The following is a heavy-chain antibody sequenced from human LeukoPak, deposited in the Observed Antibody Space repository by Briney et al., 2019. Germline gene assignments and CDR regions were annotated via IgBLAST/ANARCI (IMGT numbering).Heavy chain of an antibody. D-gene: IGHD3-22*01. V-gene: IGHV3-23*01. J-gene: IGHJ4*02. Sequence: QPGGSLRLSCAASGFTFSSYAMSWVRQAPGKGLEWVSAISGSGGSTYYADSVKGRFTISRDNSKDTLYLQVNSLRAEDTAVYYCAKDSYYYDSSGWVLDYWGQGTLVTVSS. CDR1: GFTFSSYA. CDR2: ISGSGGST. CDR3: AKDSYYYDSSGWVLDY.